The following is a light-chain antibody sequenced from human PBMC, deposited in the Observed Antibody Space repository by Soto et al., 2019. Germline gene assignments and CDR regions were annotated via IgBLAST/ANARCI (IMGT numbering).Light chain of an antibody. CDR3: QQYYSYPPT. Sequence: AIRMTQSPSSFSASTGDRVTITCRASQGISSYLAWYQQKPGKAPKLLIYAASTLQSGFPSRFSGSGSGTDFTLTISCLQSEDFATYYCQQYYSYPPTFGQGTNLEIK. CDR2: AAS. J-gene: IGKJ2*01. V-gene: IGKV1-8*01. CDR1: QGISSY.